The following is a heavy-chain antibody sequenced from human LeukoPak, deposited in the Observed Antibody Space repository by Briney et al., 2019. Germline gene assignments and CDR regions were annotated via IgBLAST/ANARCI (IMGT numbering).Heavy chain of an antibody. J-gene: IGHJ6*03. V-gene: IGHV1-2*02. Sequence: GASVKVSCKASGYTFTSYDINWVRQATGQGLEWMGWINPNSGGTNYAQKFQGRVTMTRDTSISTAYMELSRLRSDDTAVYYCAREPLGYCSSTSCYVHYMDVWGKGTTVTVSS. CDR2: INPNSGGT. CDR3: AREPLGYCSSTSCYVHYMDV. D-gene: IGHD2-2*01. CDR1: GYTFTSYD.